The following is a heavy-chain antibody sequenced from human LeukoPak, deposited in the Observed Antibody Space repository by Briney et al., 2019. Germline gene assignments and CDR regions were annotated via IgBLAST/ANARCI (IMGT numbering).Heavy chain of an antibody. CDR2: ISSSSSNI. CDR3: AKDSSTWYRAFDS. D-gene: IGHD6-13*01. V-gene: IGHV3-48*04. Sequence: GGSLRLSCAASGFIFSSYTMNWVRQAPGKGLEWVAYISSSSSNIYYADSVKGRFTISRDNAKNSLNLQMNSLRAEDTAVYYCAKDSSTWYRAFDSWGQGTLVTVSS. CDR1: GFIFSSYT. J-gene: IGHJ4*02.